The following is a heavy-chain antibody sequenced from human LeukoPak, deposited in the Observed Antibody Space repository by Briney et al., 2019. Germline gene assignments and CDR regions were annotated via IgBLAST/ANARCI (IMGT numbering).Heavy chain of an antibody. J-gene: IGHJ4*02. D-gene: IGHD2-15*01. CDR3: ARERRSVYCSGGSCYPTAFDY. CDR2: INSNSGGT. Sequence: GASVKVSCKASGYTFTGYYMHWVRQAPGQGLEWMGWINSNSGGTNYAQKFQGRVTMTRDTSISTAYMELSRLRSDDTAVYYCARERRSVYCSGGSCYPTAFDYWGQGTLVTVSS. V-gene: IGHV1-2*02. CDR1: GYTFTGYY.